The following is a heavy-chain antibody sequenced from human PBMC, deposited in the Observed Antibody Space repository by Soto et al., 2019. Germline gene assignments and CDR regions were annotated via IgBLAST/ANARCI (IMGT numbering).Heavy chain of an antibody. CDR1: GYTFTSYY. D-gene: IGHD6-13*01. Sequence: GASVKVSCKASGYTFTSYYMHWVRQAPGQGLEWMGIINPSGGSTSYAQKFQGRVTMTRDTSTSTVYMELSSLRSEDTAVYYCAREEQLRGSWFDPWGQGTLVTVS. V-gene: IGHV1-46*01. J-gene: IGHJ5*02. CDR3: AREEQLRGSWFDP. CDR2: INPSGGST.